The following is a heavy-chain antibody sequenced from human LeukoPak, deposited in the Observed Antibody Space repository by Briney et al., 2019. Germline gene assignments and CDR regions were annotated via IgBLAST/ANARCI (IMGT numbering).Heavy chain of an antibody. CDR3: AKSLWRSYSSDGMDV. D-gene: IGHD6-25*01. CDR1: GFTFDDYT. Sequence: GGSLRLSCAASGFTFDDYTMHWVRQAPGKGLEWVSLISWGGGSTYYADSVKGRFTISRDNSKNSLYLQMNSLRTEDTALYYCAKSLWRSYSSDGMDVWGQGTTVTVSS. V-gene: IGHV3-43*01. J-gene: IGHJ6*02. CDR2: ISWGGGST.